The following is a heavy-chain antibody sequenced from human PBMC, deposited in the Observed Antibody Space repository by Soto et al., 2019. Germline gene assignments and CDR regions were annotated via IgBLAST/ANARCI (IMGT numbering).Heavy chain of an antibody. D-gene: IGHD3-3*01. J-gene: IGHJ6*02. CDR3: ARDRMDDFWSGYYTDYYYGMDV. Sequence: QVQLVQSGAEVKKPGASVKVSCKASGYTFTSYGISRVRQAPGQGLEWMGWISAYNGNTNYAQKLQGRVTMTTDTSTSTAYMELRSLRSDDTAVYYCARDRMDDFWSGYYTDYYYGMDVWGQGTTVTVSS. CDR1: GYTFTSYG. V-gene: IGHV1-18*01. CDR2: ISAYNGNT.